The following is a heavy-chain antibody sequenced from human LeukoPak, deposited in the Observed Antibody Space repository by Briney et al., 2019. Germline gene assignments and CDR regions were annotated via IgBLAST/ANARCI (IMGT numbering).Heavy chain of an antibody. Sequence: PGGSLRLSCAASGFTFSSYSMNWVRQAPGKGLEWVSYISGSSTTIYSADSVKGRFTISRDNAKNSLYLQMNSLRDEDTAVYYCARDLSGWYGQQLAFDYWGQGTLVTVSS. CDR3: ARDLSGWYGQQLAFDY. CDR2: ISGSSTTI. J-gene: IGHJ4*02. D-gene: IGHD6-19*01. CDR1: GFTFSSYS. V-gene: IGHV3-48*02.